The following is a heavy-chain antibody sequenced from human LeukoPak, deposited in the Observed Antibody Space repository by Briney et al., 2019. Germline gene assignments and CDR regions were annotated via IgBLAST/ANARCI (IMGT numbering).Heavy chain of an antibody. Sequence: SETLSLTCTLSVVFISSCHYYWRWIRQPPGKGLEWNGTIYYSGNTFHNPSLKSRVTISVDTSKNQFSLKLSSVTAADTVVYYCARRHSHQFGIWGQGTMVIVSS. V-gene: IGHV4-39*01. D-gene: IGHD3-10*01. J-gene: IGHJ3*02. CDR3: ARRHSHQFGI. CDR1: VVFISSCHYY. CDR2: IYYSGNT.